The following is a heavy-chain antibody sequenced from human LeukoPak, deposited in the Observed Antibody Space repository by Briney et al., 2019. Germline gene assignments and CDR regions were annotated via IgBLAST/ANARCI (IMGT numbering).Heavy chain of an antibody. Sequence: ASVTVSCKASGYPFSNYDINWVRQAPGQGLEWMGWISAYNGNTNYAQKLQGRVTMTTDTSTSTAYMELRSLRSDDTAVYYCARNIAVAGLDYWGQGTLVTVSS. J-gene: IGHJ4*02. D-gene: IGHD6-19*01. CDR2: ISAYNGNT. CDR3: ARNIAVAGLDY. V-gene: IGHV1-18*01. CDR1: GYPFSNYD.